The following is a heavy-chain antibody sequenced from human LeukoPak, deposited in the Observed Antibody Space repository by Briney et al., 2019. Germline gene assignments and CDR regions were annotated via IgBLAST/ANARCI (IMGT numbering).Heavy chain of an antibody. CDR1: GFTFSSYG. V-gene: IGHV3-23*01. CDR3: ARSPNYKGYFDY. CDR2: ISVSGGST. Sequence: GGSLRLSCAASGFTFSSYGMSWVRQAPGKGLEWVSAISVSGGSTYYADSVKGRFTISRDNSKNTLYLQMNSLRAEDTAVYYCARSPNYKGYFDYWGQGTLVTVSS. J-gene: IGHJ4*02. D-gene: IGHD3-10*01.